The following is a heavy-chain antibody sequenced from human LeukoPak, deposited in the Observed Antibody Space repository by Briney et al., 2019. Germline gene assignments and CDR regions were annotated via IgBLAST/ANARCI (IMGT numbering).Heavy chain of an antibody. CDR2: ISGSGVST. Sequence: PGGSLRLSCAASGFTFSSYAMSWVRQAPGKGLEWVSAISGSGVSTYYADSVKGRFTISRDNSKNTLYLHMNSLRAEDTAVYYCAKGPPRDDSRGSYDYWGQGTLVTVSS. D-gene: IGHD3-22*01. CDR1: GFTFSSYA. V-gene: IGHV3-23*01. CDR3: AKGPPRDDSRGSYDY. J-gene: IGHJ4*02.